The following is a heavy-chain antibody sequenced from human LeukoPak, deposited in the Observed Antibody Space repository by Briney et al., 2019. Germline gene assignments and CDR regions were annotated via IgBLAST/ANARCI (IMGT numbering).Heavy chain of an antibody. V-gene: IGHV3-30-3*01. CDR3: ARESENGFDY. D-gene: IGHD1-14*01. CDR1: GFTFSSYA. Sequence: GGSLRLSCAASGFTFSSYAMHWVRQAPGKGLEWVAVISYDGSNKYYADSVKGRFTISRDNSKNTLYLQMNSLRAEDTAVYYCARESENGFDYWGQGALVTVSS. CDR2: ISYDGSNK. J-gene: IGHJ4*02.